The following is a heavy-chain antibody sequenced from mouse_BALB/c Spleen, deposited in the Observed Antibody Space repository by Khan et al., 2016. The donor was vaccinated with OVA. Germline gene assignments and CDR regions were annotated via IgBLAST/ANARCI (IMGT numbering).Heavy chain of an antibody. CDR2: INPSNGGT. CDR1: GYTFTSYY. Sequence: VQLVESGAELVKPGASVRLSCKASGYTFTSYYLYWVKQRPGQGLEWIGDINPSNGGTNFNETFKSKATLTVDKSSSTAYIHLNSLTSEDSAVYYCTRSVYGSFAYWGQGTLVTVSA. V-gene: IGHV1-53*01. CDR3: TRSVYGSFAY. D-gene: IGHD2-2*01. J-gene: IGHJ3*01.